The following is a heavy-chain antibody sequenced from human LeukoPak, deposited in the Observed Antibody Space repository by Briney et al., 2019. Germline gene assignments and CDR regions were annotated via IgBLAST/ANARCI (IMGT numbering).Heavy chain of an antibody. CDR3: ARDHIVGATNFDD. J-gene: IGHJ4*02. CDR2: IKQDGSEK. Sequence: PGGSLRLSCAASGFTFSSYWMSWVRQAPGKGLEWVANIKQDGSEKYYVDSVKGRFTISRDNAKNPLYLQMNSLRAEDTAVYYCARDHIVGATNFDDWGQGTLVTVSS. D-gene: IGHD1-26*01. V-gene: IGHV3-7*05. CDR1: GFTFSSYW.